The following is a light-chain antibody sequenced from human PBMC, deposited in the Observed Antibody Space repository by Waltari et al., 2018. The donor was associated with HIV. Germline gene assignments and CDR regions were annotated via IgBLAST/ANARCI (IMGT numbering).Light chain of an antibody. Sequence: EIAMIQSPATLSVSPGERATLSCRASQSVRTFLAWYQQKPGQAPRLLIYGASTRATGIPDRFSGSGSETEFTLTISSLQSEDFAVYYCQQYHNWPPYTFGQGTKLEIK. V-gene: IGKV3D-15*01. CDR2: GAS. CDR3: QQYHNWPPYT. J-gene: IGKJ2*01. CDR1: QSVRTF.